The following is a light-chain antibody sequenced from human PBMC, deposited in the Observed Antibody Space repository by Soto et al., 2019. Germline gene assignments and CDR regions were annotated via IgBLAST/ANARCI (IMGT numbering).Light chain of an antibody. CDR3: GTWDTSLSAVV. CDR1: SSNIGKNY. Sequence: QSVLMQPPSVSAAPGQKVTISCSGSSSNIGKNYVSWYQRLPGTAPKLLIYDNNERSSGIPDRFSGSKSGTSATLGIAGLQTGDEADYYCGTWDTSLSAVVFGGGTKVTVL. J-gene: IGLJ2*01. V-gene: IGLV1-51*01. CDR2: DNN.